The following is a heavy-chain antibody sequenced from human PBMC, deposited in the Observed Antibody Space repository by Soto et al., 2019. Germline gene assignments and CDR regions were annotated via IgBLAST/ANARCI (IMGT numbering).Heavy chain of an antibody. Sequence: SETLCLTCTVSGGSISSSSYYWGWIRQPPGKGLEWIGSIYYSGSTYYNPSLKSRVTISVDTSKNQFSLKLSSVTAADTAVYYCRGGFLESYYYSGMDVWGQGTTVTVSS. CDR2: IYYSGST. V-gene: IGHV4-39*07. CDR1: GGSISSSSYY. J-gene: IGHJ6*02. CDR3: RGGFLESYYYSGMDV. D-gene: IGHD3-3*01.